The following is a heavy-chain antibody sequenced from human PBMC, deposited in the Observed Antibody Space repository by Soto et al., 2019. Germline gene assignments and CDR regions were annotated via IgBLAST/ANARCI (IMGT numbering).Heavy chain of an antibody. Sequence: GASVKVSCKVSGYTLTELSMHWVRQAPGKGLEWMGGFDPEDGETIYAQKFQGRVAMTEDTSTDTAYMELSSLRSEDTAVYYCATGGGPHCSGGSCYGYWGQGTLVTVSS. CDR2: FDPEDGET. V-gene: IGHV1-24*01. CDR3: ATGGGPHCSGGSCYGY. D-gene: IGHD2-15*01. J-gene: IGHJ4*02. CDR1: GYTLTELS.